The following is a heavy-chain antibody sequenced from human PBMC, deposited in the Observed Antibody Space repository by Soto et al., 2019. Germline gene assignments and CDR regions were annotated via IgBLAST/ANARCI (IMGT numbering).Heavy chain of an antibody. D-gene: IGHD5-12*01. CDR3: TRGASGYGNFDY. Sequence: EVQLVESGGGVVQPGGSLRLSCAASGFSFNTWMHWVRQAPGKGLVWLSRINSAGSSTTYADSVEGRFFVSRDNAKNTLYLQINILTADDTAVYYCTRGASGYGNFDYWGQGVLLTVSS. J-gene: IGHJ4*02. V-gene: IGHV3-74*01. CDR2: INSAGSST. CDR1: GFSFNTW.